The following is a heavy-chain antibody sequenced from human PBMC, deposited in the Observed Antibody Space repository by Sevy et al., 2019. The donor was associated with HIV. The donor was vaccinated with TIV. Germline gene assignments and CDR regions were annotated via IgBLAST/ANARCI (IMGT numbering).Heavy chain of an antibody. CDR2: ISYDGSNK. J-gene: IGHJ6*02. V-gene: IGHV3-30-3*01. D-gene: IGHD3-10*01. CDR3: ARDLDYYGSGSYPYYYYGMDV. CDR1: GFTFSSYA. Sequence: GGSLRLSCAASGFTFSSYAMHWVRQAPGKGLEWVAVISYDGSNKYYADSVKGRFTISRDNSKNTLYLQMNSLRAEDTAVYYCARDLDYYGSGSYPYYYYGMDVWGQGTTVTVSS.